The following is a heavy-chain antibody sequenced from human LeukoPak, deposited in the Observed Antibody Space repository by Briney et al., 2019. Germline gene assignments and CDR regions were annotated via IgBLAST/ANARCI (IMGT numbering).Heavy chain of an antibody. D-gene: IGHD3-16*02. CDR3: ARDGGVYYDYVWGSYRPLDY. J-gene: IGHJ4*02. CDR2: IKQDGSEK. Sequence: GGSLRLSCAASGFTFSSYWMSWVRQAPGKGLEWVANIKQDGSEKYYVDSVKGRFTISRDNAKNSLYLQMNSLRAEDTAVYYCARDGGVYYDYVWGSYRPLDYWGQGTLVPVSS. V-gene: IGHV3-7*01. CDR1: GFTFSSYW.